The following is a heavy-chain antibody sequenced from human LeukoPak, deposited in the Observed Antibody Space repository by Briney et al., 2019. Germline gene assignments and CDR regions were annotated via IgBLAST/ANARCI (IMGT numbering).Heavy chain of an antibody. D-gene: IGHD1-26*01. CDR3: AKVSGSYSGPIDF. CDR2: ISNDGSNK. Sequence: GGSLRLSCAASGFTFSSYGMHWVRQAPGKGLEWVAIISNDGSNKYYADSVKGRFTISRDNSKNTLYLQMNSLRAEDTAVYYCAKVSGSYSGPIDFWGQGTLVTVSS. V-gene: IGHV3-30*18. J-gene: IGHJ4*02. CDR1: GFTFSSYG.